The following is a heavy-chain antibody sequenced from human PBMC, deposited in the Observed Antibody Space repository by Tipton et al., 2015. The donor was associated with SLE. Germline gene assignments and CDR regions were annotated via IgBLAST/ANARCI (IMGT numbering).Heavy chain of an antibody. CDR1: GGSITCYY. CDR3: ARGSDGEYVRYFDV. CDR2: IYSSGDR. D-gene: IGHD4-17*01. V-gene: IGHV4-59*12. J-gene: IGHJ2*01. Sequence: TLSLTCSVSGGSITCYYWTWIRQPPGRGLEWIGYIYSSGDRDYNPSLRSRVTMSIDASQNRVSLRLKSVSAADTAVYYCARGSDGEYVRYFDVWGPGTLVTVSS.